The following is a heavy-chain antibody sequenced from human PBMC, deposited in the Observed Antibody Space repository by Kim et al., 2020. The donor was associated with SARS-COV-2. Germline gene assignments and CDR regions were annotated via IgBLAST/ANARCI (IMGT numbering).Heavy chain of an antibody. J-gene: IGHJ4*02. CDR2: T. V-gene: IGHV4-31*02. Sequence: TCSNPALKSRVTISVDTSKNQFSLKLSSVTAADTAVYYCAREGGYNTFDYWGQGTLVTVSS. D-gene: IGHD5-12*01. CDR3: AREGGYNTFDY.